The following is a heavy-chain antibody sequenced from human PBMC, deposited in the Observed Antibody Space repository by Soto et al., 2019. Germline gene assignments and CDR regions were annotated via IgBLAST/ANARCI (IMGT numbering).Heavy chain of an antibody. D-gene: IGHD3-3*01. Sequence: QVQLVQSGAEVKKPGASVKVSCKASGYTFTSYYMHWVRQAPGQGLEWMGIINPSGGSTSYAQKLQGRVTMTRDTSTSTVYMGLSSLRSEDTAVYYCAREPSPRTIFGVVMSVPRIGMDVWGQGTTVTVSS. J-gene: IGHJ6*02. V-gene: IGHV1-46*01. CDR1: GYTFTSYY. CDR3: AREPSPRTIFGVVMSVPRIGMDV. CDR2: INPSGGST.